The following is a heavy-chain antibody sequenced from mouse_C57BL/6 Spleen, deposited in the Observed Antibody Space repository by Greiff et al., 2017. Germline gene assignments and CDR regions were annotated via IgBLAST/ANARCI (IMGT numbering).Heavy chain of an antibody. Sequence: QVQLQQSGPELVKPGASVKLSCKASGYTFTSYDITWVKQRPGQGLEWIGWIYPRDGSTKYNEKFKGKATLTVDTSSSTAYMELHSLTSEDSAVYFCARYDGDYGFAYWGQGTLVTVSA. V-gene: IGHV1-85*01. CDR2: IYPRDGST. CDR1: GYTFTSYD. CDR3: ARYDGDYGFAY. D-gene: IGHD2-3*01. J-gene: IGHJ3*01.